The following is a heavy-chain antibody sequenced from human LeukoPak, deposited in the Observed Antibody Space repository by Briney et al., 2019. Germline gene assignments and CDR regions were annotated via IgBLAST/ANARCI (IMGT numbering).Heavy chain of an antibody. V-gene: IGHV1-46*01. CDR1: GYTFTSYY. Sequence: EASVKVSCKASGYTFTSYYMHWVRQAPGQGLEWMGIINPSGGSTSYAQKFQGRVTMTRDTSTSTVYMELSSLRSEDTAVYYCARVFTTDYYDSSGYSYYFDYWGQGTLVTVSS. CDR3: ARVFTTDYYDSSGYSYYFDY. J-gene: IGHJ4*02. D-gene: IGHD3-22*01. CDR2: INPSGGST.